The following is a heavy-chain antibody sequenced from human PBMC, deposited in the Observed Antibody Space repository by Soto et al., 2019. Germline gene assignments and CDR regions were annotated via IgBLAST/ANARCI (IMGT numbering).Heavy chain of an antibody. CDR3: ASQDSGSYPY. CDR1: GFIFSDQY. Sequence: EVHLVESGGDLVQPGGSLRLSCAASGFIFSDQYMAWVRQAPGKGLLWVGRIGNKANRNTIEYAASVKGRFTISRDDSKASLYLEMNSLKTEDTAVYYCASQDSGSYPYWGQGTLVTVSS. V-gene: IGHV3-72*01. J-gene: IGHJ4*02. D-gene: IGHD1-26*01. CDR2: IGNKANRNTI.